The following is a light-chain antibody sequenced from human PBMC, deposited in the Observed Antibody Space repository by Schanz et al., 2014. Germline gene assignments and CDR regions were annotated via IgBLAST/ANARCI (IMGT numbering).Light chain of an antibody. J-gene: IGLJ3*02. V-gene: IGLV2-14*01. CDR1: SSDVGGYNY. Sequence: QSVLTQPASVSGSPGQSITISCTGTSSDVGGYNYVSWYQQHPGKAPKVIIYEANKRPSGVSNRFSASKSGNTASLTISGLQAEDEADYYCSSYTTTTWRVFGGGTKLTVL. CDR3: SSYTTTTWRV. CDR2: EAN.